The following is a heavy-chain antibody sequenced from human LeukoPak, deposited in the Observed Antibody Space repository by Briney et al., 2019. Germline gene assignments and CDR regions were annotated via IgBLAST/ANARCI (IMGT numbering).Heavy chain of an antibody. J-gene: IGHJ6*03. CDR3: ARVGYCSSTSCYGGNYYYCMDV. Sequence: VASVKVSCKASGYTFTSYDINWVRQATGQGLEWMGWMNPNSGNTGYAQKFQGRVTITRNTSISTAYMELSSLRSEDTAVYYCARVGYCSSTSCYGGNYYYCMDVWGKGTTVTVPS. CDR2: MNPNSGNT. CDR1: GYTFTSYD. D-gene: IGHD2-2*03. V-gene: IGHV1-8*03.